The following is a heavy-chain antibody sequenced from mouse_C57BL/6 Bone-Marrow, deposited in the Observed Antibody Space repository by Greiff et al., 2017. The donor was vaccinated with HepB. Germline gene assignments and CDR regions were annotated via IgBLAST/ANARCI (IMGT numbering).Heavy chain of an antibody. D-gene: IGHD3-2*02. J-gene: IGHJ2*01. V-gene: IGHV1-55*01. Sequence: QVQLKQPGAELVKPGASVKMSCKASGYTFTSYWITWVKQRPGQGLEWIGDIYPGSGSTNYNEKFKSKATLTVDTSSSTAYMQLSSLTSEDSAVYYCARGGDSSVFYYFDYWGQGTTLTVSS. CDR2: IYPGSGST. CDR1: GYTFTSYW. CDR3: ARGGDSSVFYYFDY.